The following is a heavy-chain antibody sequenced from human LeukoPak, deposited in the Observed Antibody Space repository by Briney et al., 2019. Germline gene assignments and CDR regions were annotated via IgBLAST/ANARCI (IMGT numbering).Heavy chain of an antibody. J-gene: IGHJ6*03. CDR2: IYHSGST. CDR3: ARIVGARNYYYYYMDV. Sequence: PSQTLSLTCTVSGGSISSGDYYWSWIRQPPGKGLEWIGYIYHSGSTYYNPSLKSRVTISVDTSKNQFSLKLSSVTAADTAVYYGARIVGARNYYYYYMDVWGKGTRFTVSS. V-gene: IGHV4-30-4*08. D-gene: IGHD1-26*01. CDR1: GGSISSGDYY.